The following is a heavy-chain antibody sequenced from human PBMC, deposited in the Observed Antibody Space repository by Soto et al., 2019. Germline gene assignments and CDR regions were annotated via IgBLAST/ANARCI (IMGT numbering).Heavy chain of an antibody. CDR3: ARAPYGSGTKPYYFDY. D-gene: IGHD3-10*01. CDR1: GGSISNYY. J-gene: IGHJ4*02. CDR2: IYSSGST. Sequence: SETLSLTCTVSGGSISNYYWSWIRQPPGKGLEWIAYIYSSGSTKYNPSLKSRVTISVDTSKNQVSLKLTSVTAADTAVYYCARAPYGSGTKPYYFDYWGQGTLVTVSS. V-gene: IGHV4-59*08.